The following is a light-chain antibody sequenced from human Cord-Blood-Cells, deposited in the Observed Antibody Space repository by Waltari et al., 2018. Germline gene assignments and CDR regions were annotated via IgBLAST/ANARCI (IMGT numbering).Light chain of an antibody. CDR1: SSDVGSYNL. V-gene: IGLV2-23*01. CDR2: EGS. CDR3: CSYAGSSTL. J-gene: IGLJ2*01. Sequence: QPALTQPASVSGSPGQPITISCTGTSSDVGSYNLVSWYQQHPGKAPKLMIYEGSKRPSGVSNRFSGSKSGNTASLTISGLQAEDEADYYCCSYAGSSTLFGGGTKLTVL.